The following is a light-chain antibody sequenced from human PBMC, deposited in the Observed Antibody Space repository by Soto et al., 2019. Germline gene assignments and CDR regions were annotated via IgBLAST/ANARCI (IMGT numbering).Light chain of an antibody. CDR1: SSDVGSYNL. CDR2: EGS. V-gene: IGLV2-23*01. J-gene: IGLJ3*02. CDR3: CSYAQANSWV. Sequence: QSALTQPASVSGSPGQSITISCTGTSSDVGSYNLVSWYKQHPGKAPKLMIYEGSQRPSGVSYRFSGSKSGNTASLTISGLQAEDEADYFCCSYAQANSWVFGGGTKLTVL.